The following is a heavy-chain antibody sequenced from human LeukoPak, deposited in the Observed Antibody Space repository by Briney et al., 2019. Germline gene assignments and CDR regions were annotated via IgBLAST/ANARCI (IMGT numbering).Heavy chain of an antibody. D-gene: IGHD6-6*01. CDR1: GFTFSSYA. Sequence: PGGSLRLSCAASGFTFSSYAMSWVRQAPGKGLEWVSAISGSGGSTYYADSVKGRFTISRDNSKNTLYLQMNSLRAEDTAVYYCATFSYSSSFGYFDYWGRGTLVTVSS. J-gene: IGHJ4*02. CDR3: ATFSYSSSFGYFDY. CDR2: ISGSGGST. V-gene: IGHV3-23*01.